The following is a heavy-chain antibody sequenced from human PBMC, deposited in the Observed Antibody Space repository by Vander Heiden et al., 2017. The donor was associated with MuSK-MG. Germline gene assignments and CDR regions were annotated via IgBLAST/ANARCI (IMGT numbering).Heavy chain of an antibody. V-gene: IGHV3-7*01. J-gene: IGHJ6*02. CDR2: IKQDGSEK. CDR3: ARDSPESDRDYYYGMDV. D-gene: IGHD3-22*01. CDR1: GFTFSSSW. Sequence: EVQLVESGGGWVQPGGSLRLPCSASGFTFSSSWMSWVRQAPGKGLGWVANIKQDGSEKYDVDSVKGRFTISRDNAKNSLYLQMNSLSAEDTAVYYCARDSPESDRDYYYGMDVWGQGTTGNVAS.